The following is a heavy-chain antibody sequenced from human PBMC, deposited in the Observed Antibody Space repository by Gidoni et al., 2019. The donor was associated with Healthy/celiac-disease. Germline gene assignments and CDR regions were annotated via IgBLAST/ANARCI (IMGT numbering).Heavy chain of an antibody. CDR2: IYHSGST. D-gene: IGHD1-1*01. CDR1: GGSISSSNW. Sequence: QVQLQESGPGLVKPSGTLSLTCAVSGGSISSSNWWSWVRQPPGKGLEWIGEIYHSGSTNYNPSLKSRVTISVDKSKNQFSLKLSSVTAADTAVYYCARDTPLPTTTRMYYFDYWGQGTLVTVSS. CDR3: ARDTPLPTTTRMYYFDY. J-gene: IGHJ4*02. V-gene: IGHV4-4*02.